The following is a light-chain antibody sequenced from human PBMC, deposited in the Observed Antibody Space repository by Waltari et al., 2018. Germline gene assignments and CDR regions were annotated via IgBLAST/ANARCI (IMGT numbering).Light chain of an antibody. CDR2: SDN. CDR3: QSYDNSFVI. J-gene: IGLJ2*01. V-gene: IGLV1-40*01. Sequence: QSVLTQPPSVSGAPGQRVTISCTGSNSNIGAGYYVHWYQQLPGTAPKLLIYSDNSRPSGVPDLFSGSKSGTSASLAITGLQAEDEADYYCQSYDNSFVIFGGGTKLTVL. CDR1: NSNIGAGYY.